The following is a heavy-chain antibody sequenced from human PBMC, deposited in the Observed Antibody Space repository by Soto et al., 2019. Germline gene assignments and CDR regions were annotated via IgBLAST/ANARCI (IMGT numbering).Heavy chain of an antibody. CDR3: AGRYCTNGVCYTNYYCYIDV. Sequence: EVQLLESGGGLVQPGGSLRLSCAASGFTFSPYAMSWVRQAPGKGLEWVSTITTSGGNTYYADSVQGRFTISRDNSKNTLYLQMNSLRAEDTAVYYCAGRYCTNGVCYTNYYCYIDVWGKGTTVTVSS. J-gene: IGHJ6*03. D-gene: IGHD2-8*01. CDR2: ITTSGGNT. CDR1: GFTFSPYA. V-gene: IGHV3-23*01.